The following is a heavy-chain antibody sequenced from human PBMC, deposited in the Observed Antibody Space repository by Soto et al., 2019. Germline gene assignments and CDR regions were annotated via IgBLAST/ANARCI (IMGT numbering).Heavy chain of an antibody. CDR3: ARAKSEGYDFWSGYPTHPFDY. D-gene: IGHD3-3*01. CDR2: ISSSSSYI. Sequence: GGSLRLSCAASGFTFSSYSMNWVRQAPGKGLEWVSSISSSSSYIYYADSVKGRFTISRDNAKNSLYLQMNSLRAEDTAVYYCARAKSEGYDFWSGYPTHPFDYWGQGTLVTVSS. CDR1: GFTFSSYS. J-gene: IGHJ4*02. V-gene: IGHV3-21*01.